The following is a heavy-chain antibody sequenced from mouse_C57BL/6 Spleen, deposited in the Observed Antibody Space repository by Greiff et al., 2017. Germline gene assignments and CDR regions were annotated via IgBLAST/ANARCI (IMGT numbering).Heavy chain of an antibody. V-gene: IGHV2-2*01. D-gene: IGHD2-5*01. J-gene: IGHJ4*01. CDR3: ARTAYYSNYYAMDY. CDR1: GFSLTSYG. CDR2: IWSGGST. Sequence: QVQLQQSGPGLVQPSQSLSITCTVSGFSLTSYGVHWVRQSPGKGLEWLGVIWSGGSTDYNAAFISSLSISKDNSKSQVFFKMNSLQADDTAIYYCARTAYYSNYYAMDYWGQGTSVTVSS.